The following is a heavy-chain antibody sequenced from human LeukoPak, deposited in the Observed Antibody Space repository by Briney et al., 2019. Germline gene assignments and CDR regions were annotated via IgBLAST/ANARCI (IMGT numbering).Heavy chain of an antibody. CDR1: GGSFSGYY. J-gene: IGHJ4*02. D-gene: IGHD3-22*01. V-gene: IGHV4-34*01. Sequence: SETLSLTCAVYGGSFSGYYWSWIRQPPGKGLEWIGEINHSGSTNYNPSLKSRVTISVDTSKNQFSLKLSSVTAADTAVYYCARHGYYDSSGYYRWARPFDYWGQGTLVTVSS. CDR2: INHSGST. CDR3: ARHGYYDSSGYYRWARPFDY.